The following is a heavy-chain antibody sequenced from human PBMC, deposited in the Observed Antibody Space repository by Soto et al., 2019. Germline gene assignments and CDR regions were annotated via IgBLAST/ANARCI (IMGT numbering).Heavy chain of an antibody. J-gene: IGHJ5*02. V-gene: IGHV4-34*01. D-gene: IGHD4-4*01. Sequence: SETLSLTCAVSGGSFSDYYWNWIRQPPGRGLEWIGEINHSGSTYYNPSLKSRVTVSVDTSKNQFSLKLSSVTAADTAVYYCARHPSNFWFDPWGQGTLVTVSS. CDR2: INHSGST. CDR3: ARHPSNFWFDP. CDR1: GGSFSDYY.